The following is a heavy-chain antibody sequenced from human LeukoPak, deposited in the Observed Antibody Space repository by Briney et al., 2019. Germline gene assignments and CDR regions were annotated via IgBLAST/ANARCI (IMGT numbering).Heavy chain of an antibody. V-gene: IGHV3-11*03. CDR1: GFTFSDYY. J-gene: IGHJ4*02. CDR2: ISDSSTYS. Sequence: GGSLRLSCAASGFTFSDYYMSWVRQAPGKGLEWVSYISDSSTYSKYADSVKGRFTISRDNAKNSLYLQMNSLRAEDTAVYYCARSYSSYSFDYWGQGTLVTVSS. D-gene: IGHD6-6*01. CDR3: ARSYSSYSFDY.